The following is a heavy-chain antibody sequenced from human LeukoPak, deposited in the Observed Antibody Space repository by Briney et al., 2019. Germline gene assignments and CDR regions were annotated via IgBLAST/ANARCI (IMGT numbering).Heavy chain of an antibody. CDR2: ISSSSSYI. J-gene: IGHJ4*02. Sequence: GGSLRLSCAASGFTFSSYSMNWVRQAPGKGLEWVSSISSSSSYIYYADSVKGRFTISRDNSKNALFLQMDTLRAEDTAVCYCAKGGYKYDSSGHNYYDYWGQGTLVTVSS. CDR1: GFTFSSYS. CDR3: AKGGYKYDSSGHNYYDY. V-gene: IGHV3-21*01. D-gene: IGHD3-22*01.